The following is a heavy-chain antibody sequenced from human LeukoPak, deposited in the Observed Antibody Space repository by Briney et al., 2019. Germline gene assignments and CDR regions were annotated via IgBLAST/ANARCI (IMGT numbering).Heavy chain of an antibody. CDR1: GGTFSSYA. CDR3: ARGGWSGDSSSWFPSWFDP. D-gene: IGHD6-13*01. CDR2: IIPIFVTA. J-gene: IGHJ5*02. Sequence: ASVKVSCTASGGTFSSYAISWVRQAPGQGLEWMGGIIPIFVTANYAQKFQGRVTITADESTSTAYMELSSLRSEDTAVYYCARGGWSGDSSSWFPSWFDPWGQGTLVTVSS. V-gene: IGHV1-69*01.